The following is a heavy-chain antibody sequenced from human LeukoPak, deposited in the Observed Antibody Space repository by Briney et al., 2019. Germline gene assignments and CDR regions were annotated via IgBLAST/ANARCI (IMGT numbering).Heavy chain of an antibody. CDR3: ARGGPAVGGWYYHPLQIDY. D-gene: IGHD6-19*01. CDR1: GYTFTSYA. J-gene: IGHJ4*02. CDR2: INTNTGNP. V-gene: IGHV7-4-1*02. Sequence: GASVKVSCKASGYTFTSYAMNWVRQAPGQGLEWMGWINTNTGNPTYAQGFTGRFVFSLDTSVSTAYLQISSLKAEDTAVYYCARGGPAVGGWYYHPLQIDYWGQGTLVTVSS.